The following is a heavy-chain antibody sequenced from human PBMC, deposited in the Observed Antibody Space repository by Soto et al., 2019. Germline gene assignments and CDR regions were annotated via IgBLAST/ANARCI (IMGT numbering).Heavy chain of an antibody. CDR1: GDSVSSNSAA. Sequence: PSQTLSLTCAVSGDSVSSNSAAWNWIRQSPSRGLEWLGRTYYRSKWSIDYAVSVKSRITIRADTSKNQFSLQLNSVTPEDTAVYYCARDDRPYGSGSYTGIDFWGQGTPVTVSS. D-gene: IGHD3-10*01. J-gene: IGHJ4*02. CDR3: ARDDRPYGSGSYTGIDF. CDR2: TYYRSKWSI. V-gene: IGHV6-1*01.